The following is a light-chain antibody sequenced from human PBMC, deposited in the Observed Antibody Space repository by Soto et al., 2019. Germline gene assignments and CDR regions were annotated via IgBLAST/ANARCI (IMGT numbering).Light chain of an antibody. J-gene: IGLJ1*01. CDR2: DTS. CDR3: LLSYSGARLYV. V-gene: IGLV7-46*01. Sequence: QAVVTQEPSLTVSPGGTVTLTCGSSTGTVTSGHYPSWFQQKPGQAPRALIYDTSNKHSWTPARFSGSLLGGKAALTLSGAQPEDEAEYYCLLSYSGARLYVFGTGTKLTVL. CDR1: TGTVTSGHY.